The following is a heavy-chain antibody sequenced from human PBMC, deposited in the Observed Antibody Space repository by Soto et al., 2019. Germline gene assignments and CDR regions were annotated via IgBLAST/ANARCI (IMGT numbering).Heavy chain of an antibody. CDR3: ARGSGTDY. Sequence: QVQLVQSGAEVKKPGASVKVSCKASGYTFTGYDIHWVRQAPGQGLEWMGWISPTSGGSIHAQKFQGRVTMTRDTSSATAYMELSRLTSDDTAVYYCARGSGTDYWGQGSLVTVSS. CDR1: GYTFTGYD. CDR2: ISPTSGGS. V-gene: IGHV1-2*02. J-gene: IGHJ4*02. D-gene: IGHD6-19*01.